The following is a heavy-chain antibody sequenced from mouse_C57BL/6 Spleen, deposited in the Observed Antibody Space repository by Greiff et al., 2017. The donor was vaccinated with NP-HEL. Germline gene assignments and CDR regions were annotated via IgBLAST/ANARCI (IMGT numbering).Heavy chain of an antibody. CDR1: GYTFTSYW. Sequence: VQLQQPGAELVRPGTSVKLSCKASGYTFTSYWMHWVKQRPGQGLEWIGVIDPSDSYTNYNQKFKGKATLTVDTSSSTAYMQLSSLTSEDSAVYYCARGDGYSSWGQGTTLTVSS. D-gene: IGHD2-3*01. V-gene: IGHV1-59*01. CDR3: ARGDGYSS. J-gene: IGHJ2*01. CDR2: IDPSDSYT.